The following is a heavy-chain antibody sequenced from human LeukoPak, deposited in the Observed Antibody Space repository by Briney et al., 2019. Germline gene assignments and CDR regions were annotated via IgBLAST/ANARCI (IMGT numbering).Heavy chain of an antibody. Sequence: PSETLSLTCAVSGGSISSNNWWIWVRQSPEKGLEWIGEIYHDGSTNYNPSLKSRVTISVDTSKNQFSLKLSSVTAADTAVYYCARDTRKAAAVSDYWGQGTLVTVSS. CDR1: GGSISSNNW. D-gene: IGHD6-13*01. CDR3: ARDTRKAAAVSDY. CDR2: IYHDGST. V-gene: IGHV4-4*02. J-gene: IGHJ4*02.